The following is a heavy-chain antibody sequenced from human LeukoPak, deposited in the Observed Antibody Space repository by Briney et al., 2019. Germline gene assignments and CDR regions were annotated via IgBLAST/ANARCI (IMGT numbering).Heavy chain of an antibody. D-gene: IGHD3-22*01. J-gene: IGHJ4*02. CDR1: GFTFSCYA. Sequence: GGALRLSCVATGFTFSCYAMSWLRQAPGKGLDGVSAISGRGGSTYYADSVKGRFTISSDNSKNTLYLQMNSLRDEDTAVYYCAKIVRYYYDSSGYRGYFDYWGQGTLVTVSS. V-gene: IGHV3-23*01. CDR2: ISGRGGST. CDR3: AKIVRYYYDSSGYRGYFDY.